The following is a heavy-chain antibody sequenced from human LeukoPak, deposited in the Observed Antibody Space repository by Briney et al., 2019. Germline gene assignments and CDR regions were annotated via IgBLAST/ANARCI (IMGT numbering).Heavy chain of an antibody. CDR1: GFTFSSYS. J-gene: IGHJ4*02. Sequence: GGSLRLSCAASGFTFSSYSMNWVRQAPGKGLEWVSYISSSSSSTIYYADSVKGRFTISRDNAKNSLYLQMNSVRAEDTAVYYCARLDHYGDYDDYFDYWGQGTLVTVSS. CDR3: ARLDHYGDYDDYFDY. D-gene: IGHD4-17*01. CDR2: ISSSSSSTI. V-gene: IGHV3-48*04.